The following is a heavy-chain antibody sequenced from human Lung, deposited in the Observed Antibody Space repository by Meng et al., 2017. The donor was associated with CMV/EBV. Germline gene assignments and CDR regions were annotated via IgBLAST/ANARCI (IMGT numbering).Heavy chain of an antibody. CDR2: IVGAGGKT. CDR1: GFKFDSYA. CDR3: AKDRRFGHDILTVLDY. J-gene: IGHJ4*02. V-gene: IGHV3-23*01. D-gene: IGHD3-9*01. Sequence: ESLKISXAASGFKFDSYAMSWVRQAPGKGLEWVAAIVGAGGKTHYADSVRGQFTISRDNFKNTLYLEMDSLRGEDTAVYYCAKDRRFGHDILTVLDYWGQGTLVTFSS.